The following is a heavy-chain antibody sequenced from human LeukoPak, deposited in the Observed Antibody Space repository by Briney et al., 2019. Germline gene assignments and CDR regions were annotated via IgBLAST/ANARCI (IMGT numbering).Heavy chain of an antibody. CDR3: ARSNWNYVYYYYYYMDV. CDR1: GGSLSSSSYY. D-gene: IGHD1-7*01. CDR2: IYYSGST. J-gene: IGHJ6*03. V-gene: IGHV4-39*01. Sequence: SETLSLTCTVSGGSLSSSSYYWGWIRQPPGKGLEWIGSIYYSGSTYNNPSLKSRVTISVDTSKNQFSLKLSSMTAADTAVYYCARSNWNYVYYYYYYMDVWGKGTTVTVS.